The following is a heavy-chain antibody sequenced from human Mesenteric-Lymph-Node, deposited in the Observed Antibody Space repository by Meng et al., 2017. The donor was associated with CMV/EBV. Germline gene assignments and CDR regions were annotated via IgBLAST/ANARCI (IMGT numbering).Heavy chain of an antibody. CDR3: AKSLGAYSNNWFDS. V-gene: IGHV3-30*02. Sequence: GESLKISCAASGFTFNNYGMHWVRQAPGKGLEWVAFLRYDGTNKYYADSVKGRFTISRDNSKKMLYLQMNSLRAEDTAVYYCAKSLGAYSNNWFDSWGQGTLVTVSS. CDR2: LRYDGTNK. D-gene: IGHD3-16*01. J-gene: IGHJ5*01. CDR1: GFTFNNYG.